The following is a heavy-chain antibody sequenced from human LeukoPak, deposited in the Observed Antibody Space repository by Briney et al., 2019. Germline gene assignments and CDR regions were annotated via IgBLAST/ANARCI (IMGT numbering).Heavy chain of an antibody. D-gene: IGHD1-26*01. J-gene: IGHJ4*02. CDR1: GYTFTSYD. Sequence: ASVKVSCKASGYTFTSYDINWVRQATGQGLEWMGWINPNSGGTNYAQKFQGRVTMTRDTSISTAYMELSRLRSDDTAVYYCARELSGSYYNCDYWGQGTLVTVSS. CDR3: ARELSGSYYNCDY. CDR2: INPNSGGT. V-gene: IGHV1-2*02.